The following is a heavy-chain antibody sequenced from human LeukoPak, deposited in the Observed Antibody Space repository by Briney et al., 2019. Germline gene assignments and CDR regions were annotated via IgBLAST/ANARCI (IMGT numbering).Heavy chain of an antibody. J-gene: IGHJ5*02. CDR3: ARERKTSSGRANWFDP. D-gene: IGHD6-19*01. CDR2: INPNSGGT. Sequence: ASVKVSCKASGYTFTGYYMHWVRQAPGQGLEWMGWINPNSGGTNYAQKFQGRVTMTRDTSISTAYMELSRLRSDDTAVYYCARERKTSSGRANWFDPWGQGTLVTVSS. V-gene: IGHV1-2*02. CDR1: GYTFTGYY.